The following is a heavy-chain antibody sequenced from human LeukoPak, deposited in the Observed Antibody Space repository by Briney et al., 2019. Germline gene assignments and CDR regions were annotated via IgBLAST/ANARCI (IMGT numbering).Heavy chain of an antibody. CDR3: ARDGDYGDYDYYYYYGMDV. CDR2: IKQDGREK. J-gene: IGHJ6*02. Sequence: PGGSLRLSCAASGFTFSSYWMSWVRQAPGKGLEWVANIKQDGREKYYVDSVKGRFAISRDNDKNSLYLQLNSLRAEDTAVYYCARDGDYGDYDYYYYYGMDVWGQGTTVTVSS. CDR1: GFTFSSYW. V-gene: IGHV3-7*01. D-gene: IGHD4-17*01.